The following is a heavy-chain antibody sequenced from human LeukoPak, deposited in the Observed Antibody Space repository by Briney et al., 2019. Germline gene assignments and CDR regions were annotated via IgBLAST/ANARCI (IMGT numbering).Heavy chain of an antibody. CDR2: ISPNSGDT. CDR1: GYTFSDNH. D-gene: IGHD7-27*01. CDR3: ARELGRNAFDI. J-gene: IGHJ3*02. V-gene: IGHV1-2*02. Sequence: ASVKVSCKASGYTFSDNHMYWIRQAPGQALECMGYISPNSGDTSYAQKFQGRITMTGDTSISTAYMELSSLRSDDTAVYYCARELGRNAFDIWGQGTMVTVSS.